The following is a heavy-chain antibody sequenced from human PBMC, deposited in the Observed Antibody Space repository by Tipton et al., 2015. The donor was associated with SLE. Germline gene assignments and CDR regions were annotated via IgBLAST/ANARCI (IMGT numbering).Heavy chain of an antibody. CDR2: ISSSGSTI. D-gene: IGHD2-15*01. CDR1: GFTFSSYE. Sequence: GSLRLSCAASGFTFSSYEMNWVRQAPGKGLEWVSYISSSGSTIYYADSVKGRFTISRDNAKNSLYLQMNSLRAEDTAVYYCAARAGYCSGGSCYHFDYWGQGTLVTVSS. CDR3: AARAGYCSGGSCYHFDY. V-gene: IGHV3-48*03. J-gene: IGHJ4*02.